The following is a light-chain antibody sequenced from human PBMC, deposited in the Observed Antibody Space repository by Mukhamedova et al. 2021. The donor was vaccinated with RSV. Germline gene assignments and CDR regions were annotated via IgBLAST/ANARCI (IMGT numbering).Light chain of an antibody. CDR3: QQSRSFPFT. CDR2: GAF. Sequence: WYQRRVHGKAPKLLIYGAFNLETGIPSRFSGSGSGTDFTLTISSLQPEDFATYYCQQSRSFPFTFGPGTKVEI. J-gene: IGKJ3*01. V-gene: IGKV1-12*02.